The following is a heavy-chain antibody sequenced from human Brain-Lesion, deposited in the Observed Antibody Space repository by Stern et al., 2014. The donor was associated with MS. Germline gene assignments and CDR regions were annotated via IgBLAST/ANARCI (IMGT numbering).Heavy chain of an antibody. D-gene: IGHD1-26*01. CDR3: ATLSPGAGGNYYRHFDY. V-gene: IGHV1-24*01. J-gene: IGHJ4*02. CDR1: GYPLTELS. Sequence: MPLVQSGAEVKKPGASVKVSCKVSGYPLTELSMHWVRQAPRKGLEWMGGFDPEDGETIYAQKFQGRVPMTEDTSTDTAYMELSSLRSEDTAVYYCATLSPGAGGNYYRHFDYWGQGTLVTVSS. CDR2: FDPEDGET.